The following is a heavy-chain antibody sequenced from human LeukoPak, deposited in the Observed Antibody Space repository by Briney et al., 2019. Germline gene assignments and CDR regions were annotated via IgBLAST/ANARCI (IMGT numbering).Heavy chain of an antibody. CDR2: NYYSGST. CDR1: GGSISSSSYY. CDR3: ARGYCSGGSCYSYYYYNYMDV. Sequence: SETLSLTCTVSGGSISSSSYYWGWIRQPPGKGLEWIGSNYYSGSTYYNPSLKSRVTISVDTSKNQFSLKLSSVTAADTAVYYCARGYCSGGSCYSYYYYNYMDVWGKGTAVTVSS. D-gene: IGHD2-15*01. V-gene: IGHV4-39*07. J-gene: IGHJ6*03.